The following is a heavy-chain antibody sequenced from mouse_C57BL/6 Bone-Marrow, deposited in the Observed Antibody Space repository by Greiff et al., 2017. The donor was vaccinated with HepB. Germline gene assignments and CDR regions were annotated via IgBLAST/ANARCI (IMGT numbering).Heavy chain of an antibody. D-gene: IGHD1-1*01. Sequence: EVQLQQSGPELVKPGASVKISCKASGYTFTDYYMNWVKQSPGKSLEWIGDINPNNGGTSYNQKFKGKATLTVDKSSSTAYMELRSLTSEDSAVYYCARRGYYYGSSYVLYAMDYWGQGTSVTVSS. J-gene: IGHJ4*01. CDR2: INPNNGGT. CDR1: GYTFTDYY. V-gene: IGHV1-26*01. CDR3: ARRGYYYGSSYVLYAMDY.